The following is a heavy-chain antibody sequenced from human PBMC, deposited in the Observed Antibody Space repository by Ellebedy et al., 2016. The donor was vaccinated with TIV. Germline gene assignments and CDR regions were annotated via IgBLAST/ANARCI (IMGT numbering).Heavy chain of an antibody. Sequence: ASVKVSCKASGYTFTSYGISWVRQAPGQGLEWMGWISAYTGKTKYAQKFQGRVTITADKSTSTAYLELSSLRSADTAVYYCARGDRFEYYNFRSGYSENGMDVWGQGTTVTVSS. CDR3: ARGDRFEYYNFRSGYSENGMDV. V-gene: IGHV1-18*04. D-gene: IGHD3-3*01. J-gene: IGHJ6*01. CDR1: GYTFTSYG. CDR2: ISAYTGKT.